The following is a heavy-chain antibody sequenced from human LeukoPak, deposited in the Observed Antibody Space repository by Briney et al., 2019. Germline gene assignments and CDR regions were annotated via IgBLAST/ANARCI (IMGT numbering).Heavy chain of an antibody. Sequence: PGGSLRLSCAASGFTISGYWMHWVRQAPGKGLVWGSRISGDGSITAYAGSVKGRFTISRDNAKNTLYLQMNSLRAEDTAVYYCARGRAGNYYNHNDYWGQRTLVTVSS. J-gene: IGHJ4*01. CDR3: ARGRAGNYYNHNDY. V-gene: IGHV3-74*01. CDR2: ISGDGSIT. D-gene: IGHD3-10*01. CDR1: GFTISGYW.